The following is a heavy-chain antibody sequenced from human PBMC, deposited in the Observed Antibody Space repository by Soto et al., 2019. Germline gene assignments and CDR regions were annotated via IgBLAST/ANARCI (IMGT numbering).Heavy chain of an antibody. D-gene: IGHD3-3*01. Sequence: QVQLQESGPGLVKPSETLSLTCTVSGGSISNYYWSWIRQTPGKGLEWIGYIYYSGSTNYNPSLKSRVPISVDTSKNQFSLKLSSVTAADTAVYYCAREAVRDDFWSGYYSPYYYFYMDVWGKGTTVTVSS. CDR1: GGSISNYY. V-gene: IGHV4-59*01. J-gene: IGHJ6*03. CDR3: AREAVRDDFWSGYYSPYYYFYMDV. CDR2: IYYSGST.